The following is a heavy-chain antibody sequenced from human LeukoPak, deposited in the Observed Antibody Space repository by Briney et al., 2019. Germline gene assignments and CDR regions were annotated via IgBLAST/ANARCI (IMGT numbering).Heavy chain of an antibody. CDR2: IYTRGSI. CDR1: GGSISSGSYY. CDR3: ARATSSYFYYMDV. J-gene: IGHJ6*03. D-gene: IGHD5-12*01. V-gene: IGHV4-61*02. Sequence: PSESLSLTCTVSGGSISSGSYYWSWFRQPAGKGLEWIGRIYTRGSIYYTPSLKSRVTISADTSKNQFSLNVSSVTAADTAVYYCARATSSYFYYMDVWGKGTTVTISS.